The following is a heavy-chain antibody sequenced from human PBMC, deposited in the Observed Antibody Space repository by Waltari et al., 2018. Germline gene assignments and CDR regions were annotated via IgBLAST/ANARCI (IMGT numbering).Heavy chain of an antibody. D-gene: IGHD1-1*01. Sequence: EVQLVESGGGLVQPGGSLRLSCAASGFTFSSYWMSWVRQAPGKGLEWVANIKQDGSEKYYVDSVKGRFTISRDNAKNSLYLQMNSLRAEDTAVYYCARDATQPGGYYYYMDVWGKGTTVTVSS. CDR1: GFTFSSYW. CDR2: IKQDGSEK. CDR3: ARDATQPGGYYYYMDV. J-gene: IGHJ6*03. V-gene: IGHV3-7*01.